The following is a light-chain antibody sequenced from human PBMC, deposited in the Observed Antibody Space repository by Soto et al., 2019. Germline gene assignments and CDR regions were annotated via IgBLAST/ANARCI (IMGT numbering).Light chain of an antibody. V-gene: IGKV1-12*01. CDR3: QQANSFPLT. CDR1: QDISDY. CDR2: GAS. J-gene: IGKJ4*01. Sequence: DIKITQSPSSLSASVGDRVTITCQASQDISDYLNWYQQKPGTAPKLLIYGASTLQSGVPSRFSGSGSGTDFTLTISSLQPEDFATYYCQQANSFPLTFGGGTKVDI.